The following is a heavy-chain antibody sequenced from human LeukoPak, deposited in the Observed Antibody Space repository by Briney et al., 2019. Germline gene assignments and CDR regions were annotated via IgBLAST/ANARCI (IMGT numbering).Heavy chain of an antibody. Sequence: SETLSLTCSVSGGSISSYYWSWIRQPPGKGLEWIGYIYYSGRTSYNPSLKSRVTISVDTSKNQFSLRLSSVTAADTAVYYCARVTGYRIEDYFTTGAREPWSPSPQ. CDR1: GGSISSYY. D-gene: IGHD6-13*01. V-gene: IGHV4-59*01. J-gene: IGHJ4*02. CDR3: ARVTGYRIEDYFTT. CDR2: IYYSGRT.